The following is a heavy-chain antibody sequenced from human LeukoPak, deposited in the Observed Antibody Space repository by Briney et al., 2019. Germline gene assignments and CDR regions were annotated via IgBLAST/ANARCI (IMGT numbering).Heavy chain of an antibody. CDR2: IYNTGNS. V-gene: IGHV4-59*08. CDR3: ARLGKMNLVQGVFWYFDL. CDR1: GGSVSSDS. D-gene: IGHD3-10*01. Sequence: SETLSLTCTVSGGSVSSDSWNWIRQSPGKGLEWMGYIYNTGNSNHNPSLKNRVTISFDKSKSQLSLVLTSVTAADTAIYYCARLGKMNLVQGVFWYFDLWGRGTLVTVSS. J-gene: IGHJ2*01.